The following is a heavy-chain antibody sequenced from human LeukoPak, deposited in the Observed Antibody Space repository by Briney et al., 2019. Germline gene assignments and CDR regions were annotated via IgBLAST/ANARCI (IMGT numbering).Heavy chain of an antibody. Sequence: GGSLRLSCAASGFTLSGYEMNWVRQAPGKGLEWVSYISSSGTIIYYADSVKGRFTLSRDNAKNSLYLQMNSLRAEDTAVYYCARVVFRGATEGYYYYYGLDVWGQGTTVTVSS. V-gene: IGHV3-48*03. CDR1: GFTLSGYE. CDR3: ARVVFRGATEGYYYYYGLDV. D-gene: IGHD3-10*01. J-gene: IGHJ6*02. CDR2: ISSSGTII.